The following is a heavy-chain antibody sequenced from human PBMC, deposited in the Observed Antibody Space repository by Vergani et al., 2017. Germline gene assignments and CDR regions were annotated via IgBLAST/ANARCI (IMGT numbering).Heavy chain of an antibody. V-gene: IGHV1-69*01. CDR1: GYTFTGYY. Sequence: QVQLVQSGAEVKKPGASVKVSCKASGYTFTGYYMHWVRQAPGQGLEWMGGIIPIFGTANYAQKFQGRVTITADESTSTAYMELSSLRSEDTAVYYCARVVVPAAILGYYYYYMDVWGKGTTVTVSS. CDR3: ARVVVPAAILGYYYYYMDV. D-gene: IGHD2-2*02. J-gene: IGHJ6*03. CDR2: IIPIFGTA.